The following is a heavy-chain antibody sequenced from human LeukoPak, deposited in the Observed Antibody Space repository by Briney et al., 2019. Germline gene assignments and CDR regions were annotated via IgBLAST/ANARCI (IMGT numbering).Heavy chain of an antibody. V-gene: IGHV3-74*01. D-gene: IGHD1-26*01. Sequence: QAGGSLRLSCAASGFTFSSYWMYWVRQAPGKGLVWVSRINTDGGSTSYADSVKGRFTISRDNAKNTLYLQMNSLRAEDTAVYYCARGDSGINSAFDYWGQGTLVTVSS. CDR2: INTDGGST. J-gene: IGHJ4*02. CDR3: ARGDSGINSAFDY. CDR1: GFTFSSYW.